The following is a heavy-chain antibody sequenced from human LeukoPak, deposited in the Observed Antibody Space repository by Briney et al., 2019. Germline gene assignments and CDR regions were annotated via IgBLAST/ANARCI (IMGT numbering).Heavy chain of an antibody. D-gene: IGHD1-26*01. Sequence: PSETLSLTCTVSGGSISSYYWSWIRQPPGKGLEWIGYIYYSGSTYYNPSLKSRVTISVDTSKNQFSLKLSSVTAADTAVYYCARAGGRIVKNNWFDPWGQGTLVTVSS. CDR2: IYYSGST. CDR3: ARAGGRIVKNNWFDP. J-gene: IGHJ5*02. CDR1: GGSISSYY. V-gene: IGHV4-59*08.